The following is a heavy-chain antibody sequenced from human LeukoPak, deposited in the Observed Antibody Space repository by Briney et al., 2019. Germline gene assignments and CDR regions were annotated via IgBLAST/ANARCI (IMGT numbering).Heavy chain of an antibody. D-gene: IGHD6-6*01. CDR3: ARGVAARAFDY. CDR2: INHSGST. J-gene: IGHJ4*02. CDR1: GGSFSGYY. V-gene: IGHV4-34*01. Sequence: SETLSLTCAVYGGSFSGYYWSWIRQPPGKGLEWIGEINHSGSTNYNPSLKSRVTISVDTSKNQFSLKLSSVTAADTAVYYCARGVAARAFDYWGQGTLVTVSP.